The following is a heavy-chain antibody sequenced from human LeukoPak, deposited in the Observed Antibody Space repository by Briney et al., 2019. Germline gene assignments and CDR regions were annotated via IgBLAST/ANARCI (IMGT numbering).Heavy chain of an antibody. CDR2: IIPIFGTA. D-gene: IGHD2-2*01. J-gene: IGHJ1*01. V-gene: IGHV1-69*01. CDR3: ARVIQLPNECFQH. CDR1: GGTFSSYA. Sequence: SVKVSCKASGGTFSSYAISWVRQAPGQGLEWMGGIIPIFGTANYAQKFQGRVTITADESTSTAYMELSSLRSEDTAVFYCARVIQLPNECFQHWGQGTLVTVSS.